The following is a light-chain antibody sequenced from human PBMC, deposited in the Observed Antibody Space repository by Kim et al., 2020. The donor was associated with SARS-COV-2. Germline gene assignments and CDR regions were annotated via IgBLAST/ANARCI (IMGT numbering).Light chain of an antibody. CDR2: GKN. CDR3: NSRDSNDNVV. J-gene: IGLJ2*01. Sequence: VAVGQTVRNTCQGDSLRSYYATWYQQKPGPAPILVIYGKNSRPSGIPDRFSGSSSGNTASLTITGTQEGDEADYYCNSRDSNDNVVFGGGTQLTVL. V-gene: IGLV3-19*01. CDR1: SLRSYY.